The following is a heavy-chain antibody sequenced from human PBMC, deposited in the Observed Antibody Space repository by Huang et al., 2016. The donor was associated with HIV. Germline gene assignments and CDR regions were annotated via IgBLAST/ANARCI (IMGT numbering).Heavy chain of an antibody. CDR3: TTVKSGYELYYYYYYMDV. V-gene: IGHV3-15*01. J-gene: IGHJ6*03. D-gene: IGHD5-12*01. CDR1: GFTFSNAW. CDR2: IKSKTDGGTT. Sequence: EVQLVESGGGLVKPGGSLRLSCAASGFTFSNAWMSWVRQAPGKGLEWVGRIKSKTDGGTTEYAAPVKGRFTISRDDSKNTLYLQMNSLKTEDTAVYYCTTVKSGYELYYYYYYMDVWGKGTTVTVSS.